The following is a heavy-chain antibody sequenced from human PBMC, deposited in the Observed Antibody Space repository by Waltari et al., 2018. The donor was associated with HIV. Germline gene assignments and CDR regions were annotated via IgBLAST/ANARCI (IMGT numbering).Heavy chain of an antibody. Sequence: QVQLQESGPGLVKPSETLSLTCTVSGGSISSYYWSWIRQPAGKGLEWIGRIYTSGSTNYNPSLKSRVTMSVDTSKNQFSLKLSSVTAADTAVYYCARASATMVRGVIIKYYFDYWGQGTLVTVSS. CDR1: GGSISSYY. D-gene: IGHD3-10*01. CDR3: ARASATMVRGVIIKYYFDY. CDR2: IYTSGST. J-gene: IGHJ4*02. V-gene: IGHV4-4*07.